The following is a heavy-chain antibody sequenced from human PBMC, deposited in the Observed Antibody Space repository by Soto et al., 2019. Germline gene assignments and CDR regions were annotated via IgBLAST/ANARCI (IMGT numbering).Heavy chain of an antibody. Sequence: PGGSLRLSCAASGFTFSSYWMSWVRQAPGKGLEWVANIKQDGSEKYYVDSVKGRFTISRDNAKNSLYLQMNSPRAEDTAVYYCARDGQLVINYFDYWGQGTLVTVSS. CDR3: ARDGQLVINYFDY. J-gene: IGHJ4*02. D-gene: IGHD6-13*01. V-gene: IGHV3-7*01. CDR2: IKQDGSEK. CDR1: GFTFSSYW.